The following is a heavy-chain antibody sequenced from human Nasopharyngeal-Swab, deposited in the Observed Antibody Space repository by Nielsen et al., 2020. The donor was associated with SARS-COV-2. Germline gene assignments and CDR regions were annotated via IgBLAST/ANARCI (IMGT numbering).Heavy chain of an antibody. CDR2: VYSTGST. CDR3: ARSPSGWWGLIDF. Sequence: SETLSLTCTVSGGSISDCFWSWIRQPPGKGLEWIGYVYSTGSTDYNPSLQSRLTISVDTSKNQFSLKLSSVTAGDTAVYYCARSPSGWWGLIDFWGQGTLVTVSS. CDR1: GGSISDCF. D-gene: IGHD6-19*01. J-gene: IGHJ4*02. V-gene: IGHV4-59*01.